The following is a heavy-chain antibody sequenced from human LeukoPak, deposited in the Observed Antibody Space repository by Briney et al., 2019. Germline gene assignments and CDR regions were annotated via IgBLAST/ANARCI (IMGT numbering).Heavy chain of an antibody. J-gene: IGHJ1*01. Sequence: SETLSLTCTVSGGSISSYYWGWIRQPPGKGLEWIGSIYYSGSTYYNPSLKSRVTISVDTSKNQFSLKLSSVTAADTAVYYCARQRIAAAGIGYFQHWGQGTLVTVSS. D-gene: IGHD6-13*01. V-gene: IGHV4-39*01. CDR3: ARQRIAAAGIGYFQH. CDR1: GGSISSYY. CDR2: IYYSGST.